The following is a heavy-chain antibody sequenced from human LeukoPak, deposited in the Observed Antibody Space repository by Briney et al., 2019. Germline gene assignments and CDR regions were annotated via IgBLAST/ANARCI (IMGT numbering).Heavy chain of an antibody. J-gene: IGHJ4*02. CDR3: ARVSRDSSGFSLSDS. D-gene: IGHD3-22*01. CDR1: GFTFSSYA. CDR2: ISYDGSNK. Sequence: PGRSLRLSCAASGFTFSSYAMHWVRQAPGKGLEWVAVISYDGSNKYYADSVKGRFTISRDNSKNTLYLQMNSLRAEDTAVYYCARVSRDSSGFSLSDSWGQGTLVTVSS. V-gene: IGHV3-30-3*01.